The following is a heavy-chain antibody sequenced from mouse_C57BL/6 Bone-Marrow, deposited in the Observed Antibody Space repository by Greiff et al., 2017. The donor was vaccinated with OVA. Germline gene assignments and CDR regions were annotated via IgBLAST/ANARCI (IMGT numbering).Heavy chain of an antibody. CDR2: IYPGNSDT. CDR3: RTLSLLWFNDEDAMDY. CDR1: GYTFTSYW. J-gene: IGHJ4*01. Sequence: VQLQQSGTVLARPGASVKMSCKTSGYTFTSYWMHWVKQRPGQGLEWIGAIYPGNSDTSYNQKFKGKAKLTAVTSASTAYMELSSLTNEDSAVYYCRTLSLLWFNDEDAMDYWGQGTSVTVSS. V-gene: IGHV1-5*01. D-gene: IGHD2-2*01.